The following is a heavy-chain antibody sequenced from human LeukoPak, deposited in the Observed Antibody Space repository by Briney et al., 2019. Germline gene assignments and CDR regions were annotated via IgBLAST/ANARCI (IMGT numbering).Heavy chain of an antibody. V-gene: IGHV4-59*01. CDR3: ASLADYYGSGSYYWGHDY. J-gene: IGHJ4*02. Sequence: SETLSLTCTVSGVSISSYHWSWLRQPPGKGLESIGYIYSSGSSHYNPSLKSRVTISVDTSKNQFSLKMSCVTAADMGVYYCASLADYYGSGSYYWGHDYWGQGTLVTVSS. CDR2: IYSSGSS. D-gene: IGHD3-10*01. CDR1: GVSISSYH.